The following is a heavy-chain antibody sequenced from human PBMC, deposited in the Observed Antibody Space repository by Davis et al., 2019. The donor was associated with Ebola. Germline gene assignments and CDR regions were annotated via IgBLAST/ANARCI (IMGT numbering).Heavy chain of an antibody. Sequence: ASVKVSCKASGYTFTGYYMHWVRQAPGQGLEWMGWINPNSGGTNYAQKFQGWVTMTRDTSISTAYMELSRLRSDDTAVYYCARDLTLGIAAAGPTNAFDIWGQGTMVTVSS. V-gene: IGHV1-2*04. CDR2: INPNSGGT. CDR1: GYTFTGYY. CDR3: ARDLTLGIAAAGPTNAFDI. J-gene: IGHJ3*02. D-gene: IGHD6-13*01.